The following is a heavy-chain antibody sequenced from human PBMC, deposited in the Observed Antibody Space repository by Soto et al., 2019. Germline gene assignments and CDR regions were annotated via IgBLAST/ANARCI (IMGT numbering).Heavy chain of an antibody. J-gene: IGHJ4*02. CDR2: IYYSGRT. D-gene: IGHD6-6*01. CDR1: ADSINSYH. Sequence: PPETLSLTCSVSADSINSYHWAWIRQPPGKGLEWIGYIYYSGRTNYNPSLKRRVTISVDTSKNQFSLTLSSVTAADTAVYYCARFIAARPAFYFDFWGQGTLVTVSS. CDR3: ARFIAARPAFYFDF. V-gene: IGHV4-59*01.